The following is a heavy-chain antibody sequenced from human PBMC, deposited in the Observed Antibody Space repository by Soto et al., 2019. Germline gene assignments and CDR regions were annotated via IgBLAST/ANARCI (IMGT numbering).Heavy chain of an antibody. CDR2: IYYSGNT. D-gene: IGHD6-19*01. J-gene: IGHJ4*02. CDR1: GGSISSSSYY. V-gene: IGHV4-39*01. Sequence: QLQLQESGPGLVKPSETLSLTCTVSGGSISSSSYYWGWIRQPPGKGLEWIGSIYYSGNTHYNPSLKSRVTMPVDTSENQFSLKLSSVTAGDPAVDFCAWLRRQWQSFAYWGQGTLVTVSS. CDR3: AWLRRQWQSFAY.